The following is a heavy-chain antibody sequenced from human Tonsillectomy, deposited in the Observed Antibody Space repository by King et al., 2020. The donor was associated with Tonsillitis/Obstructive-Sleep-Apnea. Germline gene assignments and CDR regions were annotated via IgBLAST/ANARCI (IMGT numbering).Heavy chain of an antibody. Sequence: VQLVESGGGVVQPGRSLRLSCAASGFTFSTYIMHWVRQAPGKGLEWVAVISYDGSNKYYADSVKGRFTISRDNSKNTVHVQMNSLRAEDTAVYYCVRGGESFYDSTGYYLNWGQGTLVTVSS. V-gene: IGHV3-30*04. CDR2: ISYDGSNK. D-gene: IGHD3-22*01. CDR1: GFTFSTYI. CDR3: VRGGESFYDSTGYYLN. J-gene: IGHJ4*02.